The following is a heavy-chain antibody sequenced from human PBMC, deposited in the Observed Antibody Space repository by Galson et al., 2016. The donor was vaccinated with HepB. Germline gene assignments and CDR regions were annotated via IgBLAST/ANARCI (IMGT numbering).Heavy chain of an antibody. Sequence: SETLSLTCAVSTGSFHGWYWTWIRQPPGKGMEWLGEINNSESVNYNPSLHSRATTSIDPSKKEFSLKMTSVTAADTAVYYCARGRGRGGWLEYWGQGILVTVSA. CDR1: TGSFHGWY. V-gene: IGHV4-34*01. CDR3: ARGRGRGGWLEY. CDR2: INNSESV. D-gene: IGHD3-10*01. J-gene: IGHJ4*02.